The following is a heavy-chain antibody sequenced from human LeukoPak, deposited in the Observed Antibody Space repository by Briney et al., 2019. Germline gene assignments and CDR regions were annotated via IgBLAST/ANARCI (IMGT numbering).Heavy chain of an antibody. Sequence: PGGSLRLSCAASGFTFSSYAMSWVRQAPGKGLEWVSAISGSGGSTYYADSVKGRFTISRDNSKNTLYLQMNSLRAEDTAVYYCASHSGDPRYFDWLTGTEDYWGQGTLVTVSS. D-gene: IGHD3-9*01. CDR1: GFTFSSYA. CDR2: ISGSGGST. CDR3: ASHSGDPRYFDWLTGTEDY. V-gene: IGHV3-23*01. J-gene: IGHJ4*02.